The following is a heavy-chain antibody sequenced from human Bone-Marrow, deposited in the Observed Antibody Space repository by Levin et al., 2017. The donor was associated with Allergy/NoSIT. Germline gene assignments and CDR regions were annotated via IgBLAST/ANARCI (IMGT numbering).Heavy chain of an antibody. D-gene: IGHD4-23*01. CDR1: GYTFTNNW. CDR3: ARLGTTVVTPSDN. V-gene: IGHV5-51*01. J-gene: IGHJ4*02. Sequence: PGGSLRLSCQGSGYTFTNNWIVWVRQMPGKGLESMGIIYPSDSDTRYSPSFQGQVTISADKSISTAYLQWSSLKASDTAIYYCARLGTTVVTPSDNWGQGTLVTVSS. CDR2: IYPSDSDT.